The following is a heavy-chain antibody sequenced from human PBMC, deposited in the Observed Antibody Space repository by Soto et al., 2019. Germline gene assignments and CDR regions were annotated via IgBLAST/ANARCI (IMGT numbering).Heavy chain of an antibody. J-gene: IGHJ5*02. CDR2: ISGSGGST. CDR1: GFTFSCYA. Sequence: GGSLRLSCAASGFTFSCYAMSWVRQAPGKGLEWVSAISGSGGSTYYADSVKGRFTISRDNSKNTLYLQMNSLRAEDTAVYYCAKAYSSSWYFDSWFDPWGQGTLVTVSS. D-gene: IGHD6-13*01. CDR3: AKAYSSSWYFDSWFDP. V-gene: IGHV3-23*01.